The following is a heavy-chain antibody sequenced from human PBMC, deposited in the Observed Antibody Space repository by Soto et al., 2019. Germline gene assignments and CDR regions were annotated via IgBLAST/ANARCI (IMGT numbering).Heavy chain of an antibody. D-gene: IGHD3-10*01. CDR1: GGTLSDHG. Sequence: QVQLEQSGAEVKKPGSSVKISCKASGGTLSDHGVSWLRQAPGQGLEWVGGTIPVFNTAKYAPKFQGRITIAADNSKNIAYMELGSMRYYYAAFSYGARGGYGSGNYYTGTSAFDIWGQGTLVIVSS. CDR2: TIPVFNTA. V-gene: IGHV1-69*06. J-gene: IGHJ3*02. CDR3: ARGGYGSGNYYTGTSAFDI.